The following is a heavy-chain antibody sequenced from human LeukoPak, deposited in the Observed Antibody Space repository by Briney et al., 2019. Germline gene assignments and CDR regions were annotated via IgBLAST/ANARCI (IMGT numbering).Heavy chain of an antibody. CDR2: ISSSSSYI. CDR3: ARDVIVGAPGADS. Sequence: GGSLRLSCAASGFTFSSYSMNWVRQAPGKGLEWVSSISSSSSYIYYADSVKGRFTISRDNAKNSLYLQMNSLRAEDTAVYYCARDVIVGAPGADSWGQGTLVTVSS. D-gene: IGHD1-26*01. CDR1: GFTFSSYS. V-gene: IGHV3-21*01. J-gene: IGHJ4*02.